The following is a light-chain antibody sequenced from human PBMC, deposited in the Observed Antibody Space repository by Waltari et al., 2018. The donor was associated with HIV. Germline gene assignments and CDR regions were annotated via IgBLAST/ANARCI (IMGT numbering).Light chain of an antibody. CDR1: SSDVGGYNY. CDR2: DVI. J-gene: IGLJ2*01. V-gene: IGLV2-8*01. Sequence: QSALTQPPSASGSPGQSVTLSCTGTSSDVGGYNYVSWHQQHPGKAPKLMIYDVIKSPSGVPVRFSGSKSGNTASLTVSGLQPEVEADYYCSSHAGSKVVFGGGTRLTVL. CDR3: SSHAGSKVV.